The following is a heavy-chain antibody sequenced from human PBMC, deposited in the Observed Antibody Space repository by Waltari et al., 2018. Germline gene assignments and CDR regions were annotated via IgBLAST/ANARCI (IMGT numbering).Heavy chain of an antibody. CDR3: ARSRVNGYDGYYYYYGMDV. Sequence: EVQLVESGGGLIQPGGSLRLSCAASGFTVSSNYMSWVRQAPGKGLEWVSVIYSGCSTYYADSVKGRFTISRDNSKNTLYLQMNSLRAEDTAVYYCARSRVNGYDGYYYYYGMDVWGQGTTVTVSS. CDR2: IYSGCST. J-gene: IGHJ6*02. V-gene: IGHV3-53*01. D-gene: IGHD5-12*01. CDR1: GFTVSSNY.